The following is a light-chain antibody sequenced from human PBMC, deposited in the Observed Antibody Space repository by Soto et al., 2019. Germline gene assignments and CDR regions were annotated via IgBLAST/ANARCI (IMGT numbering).Light chain of an antibody. Sequence: DIVMTQSPDSLAVSLGERASINCKSSQNVLHNSNNKNFLAWYQQKPGQPPKLLIYWASTRESGVPDRFSGSGSGTDFTLTISSLQAEDVAIYYCQQYSGSPPMYTFGQGTKLEIK. J-gene: IGKJ2*01. CDR1: QNVLHNSNNKNF. V-gene: IGKV4-1*01. CDR2: WAS. CDR3: QQYSGSPPMYT.